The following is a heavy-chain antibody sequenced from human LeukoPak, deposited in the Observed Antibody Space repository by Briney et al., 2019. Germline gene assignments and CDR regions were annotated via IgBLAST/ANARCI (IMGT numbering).Heavy chain of an antibody. CDR1: GFTIGPYA. V-gene: IGHV3-43*02. D-gene: IGHD2/OR15-2a*01. Sequence: GGSLRLSCAASGFTIGPYAMYWVRQGPGRGLEWVSVIKADGSGTFYADSVRGRFTTSRDNSKNSLYLQMNSLTSEDTALYYCATWAFYHNLDVWGQGTTVSVSS. CDR2: IKADGSGT. J-gene: IGHJ6*02. CDR3: ATWAFYHNLDV.